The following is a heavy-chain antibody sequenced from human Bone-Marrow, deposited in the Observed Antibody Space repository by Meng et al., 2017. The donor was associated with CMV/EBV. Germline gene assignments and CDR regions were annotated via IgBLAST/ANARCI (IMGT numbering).Heavy chain of an antibody. CDR3: ARIDRDGYDYYFDY. V-gene: IGHV3-23*01. D-gene: IGHD5-24*01. CDR1: GFTFSSYA. J-gene: IGHJ4*02. CDR2: ITGSGGGT. Sequence: LSLTCAASGFTFSSYAMNWVRQAPGKGLQWVSGITGSGGGTYYADSVKGRFTISRDNSKKTLYLHMNSLRVEDTAVYYCARIDRDGYDYYFDYWGQGTLVTVSS.